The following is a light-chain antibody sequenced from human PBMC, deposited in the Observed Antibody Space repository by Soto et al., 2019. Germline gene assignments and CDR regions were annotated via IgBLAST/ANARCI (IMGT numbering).Light chain of an antibody. CDR3: SSYTTNSTPNYV. Sequence: QSALTQPASVSGSPGQSITISCTGTSSYVGDYTYVSWYQQYPGKAPKLMIYDVSDRPSGISNRFSGSKSGNTASLTISGLQAEDEAEYYCSSYTTNSTPNYVFGTGTKLTVL. V-gene: IGLV2-14*01. CDR2: DVS. J-gene: IGLJ1*01. CDR1: SSYVGDYTY.